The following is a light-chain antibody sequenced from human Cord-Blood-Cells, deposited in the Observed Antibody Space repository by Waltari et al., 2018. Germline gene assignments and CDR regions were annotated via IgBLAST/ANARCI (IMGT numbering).Light chain of an antibody. V-gene: IGKV1-39*01. CDR1: QSISSY. CDR2: AAS. J-gene: IGKJ4*01. Sequence: IQMTPCPSSVSASVGDRVTITCRASQSISSYLNWYQQKPGKAPKLLIYAASSLQSGVPSRFSGSGSGTDFTLTISSLQPEDFATYYCQQSYGTPLTFGGGTKVEIK. CDR3: QQSYGTPLT.